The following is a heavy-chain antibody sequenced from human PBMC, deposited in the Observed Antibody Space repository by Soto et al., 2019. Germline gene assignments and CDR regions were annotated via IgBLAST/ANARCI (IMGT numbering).Heavy chain of an antibody. D-gene: IGHD4-17*01. Sequence: QVQLQESGPGLVKPSQTLSLTCTVSGGSISSGGYYWSWIRQHPGKGLEWIGSIYYSGSTYYNPSLKSRVTLSVDTSQNQFSLKLSSVTAADTAVYYCARDRGGYGDLHPIDYWGQGTLVTVSS. CDR3: ARDRGGYGDLHPIDY. CDR2: IYYSGST. V-gene: IGHV4-31*03. CDR1: GGSISSGGYY. J-gene: IGHJ4*02.